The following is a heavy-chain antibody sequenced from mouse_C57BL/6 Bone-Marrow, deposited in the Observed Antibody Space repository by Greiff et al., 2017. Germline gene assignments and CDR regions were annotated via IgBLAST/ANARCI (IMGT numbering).Heavy chain of an antibody. CDR1: GFTFSSYG. Sequence: EVQLKESGGDLVKPGGSLKLSCAASGFTFSSYGMSWVRQTPDKRLEWVATISSGGSYTYYPDSVKGRFTISRDNAKNTLYLQMSSLKSEDTAMYYCARPWDYYGSSSAWFAYWGQGTLVTVSA. V-gene: IGHV5-6*01. J-gene: IGHJ3*01. CDR3: ARPWDYYGSSSAWFAY. D-gene: IGHD1-1*01. CDR2: ISSGGSYT.